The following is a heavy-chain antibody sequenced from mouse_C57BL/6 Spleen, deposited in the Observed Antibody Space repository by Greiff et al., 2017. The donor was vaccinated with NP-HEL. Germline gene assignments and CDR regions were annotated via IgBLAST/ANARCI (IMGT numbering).Heavy chain of an antibody. Sequence: QVQLQQSGAELAKPGASVKLSCKASGYTFTSYWMHWVQQRPGQGLEWIGYINPSSGYTKYNQKFKDKDTLTADTSSSTAYMQLRSLTYEDSAVYYCARSETAQAPFAYWGQGTLVTVSA. CDR2: INPSSGYT. CDR3: ARSETAQAPFAY. V-gene: IGHV1-7*01. D-gene: IGHD3-2*02. CDR1: GYTFTSYW. J-gene: IGHJ3*01.